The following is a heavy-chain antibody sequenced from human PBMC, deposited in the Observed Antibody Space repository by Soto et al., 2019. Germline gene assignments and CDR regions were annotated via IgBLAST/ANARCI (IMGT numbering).Heavy chain of an antibody. V-gene: IGHV4-59*08. CDR1: GGSISSYY. CDR2: IYYSGST. D-gene: IGHD2-2*01. Sequence: SETLSLTCTVSGGSISSYYWSWIRQPPGKGLEWIGYIYYSGSTNYNPSLKRRVTITVDTSKNQFSLKLSSVTAADTAVYYCARIRAAAFDYWGQGTLVTVSS. CDR3: ARIRAAAFDY. J-gene: IGHJ4*02.